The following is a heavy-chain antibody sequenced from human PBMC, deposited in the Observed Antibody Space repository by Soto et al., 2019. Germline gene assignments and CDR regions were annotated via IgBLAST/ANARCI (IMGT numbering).Heavy chain of an antibody. D-gene: IGHD2-15*01. Sequence: EVQRMESGGGFVQPGGSLRLSCAASGFTFNNYATSWVRQAPGKGLEWVSAISGSGGGTYSADSVKGRFTISRDNSKNTQYLQMKSLRAEDTAVYYCAKRSGGSRPYYFDYWGQRILVTVST. CDR1: GFTFNNYA. CDR2: ISGSGGGT. V-gene: IGHV3-23*01. J-gene: IGHJ4*02. CDR3: AKRSGGSRPYYFDY.